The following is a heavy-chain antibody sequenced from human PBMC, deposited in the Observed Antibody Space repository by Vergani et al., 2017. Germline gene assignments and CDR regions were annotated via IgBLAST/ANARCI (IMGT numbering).Heavy chain of an antibody. CDR1: GFTFSSYG. Sequence: QVQLVESGGGVVQPGRSLRLSCAASGFTFSSYGMHWVRQAPGKGLEWVAVIWYDGSNKYYADSVKGRFTISRDNSKNTLYLQMNSLRAEDTAVYYCASGFITFGGVIEPDYFDYWGQGTLVTVSS. J-gene: IGHJ4*02. D-gene: IGHD3-16*02. V-gene: IGHV3-33*01. CDR3: ASGFITFGGVIEPDYFDY. CDR2: IWYDGSNK.